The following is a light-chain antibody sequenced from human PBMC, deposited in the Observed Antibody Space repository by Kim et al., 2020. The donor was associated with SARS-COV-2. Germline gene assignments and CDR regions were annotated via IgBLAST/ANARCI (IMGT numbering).Light chain of an antibody. Sequence: AVGQTVRITCQGDSLTSYYANWYQQKAGQAPVAVFYAKNNRPSGIPDRFSGSNSGNTASLTITGAQAEDESDYYCRSRDSSGDQWIFGGWTKVTVL. V-gene: IGLV3-19*01. CDR3: RSRDSSGDQWI. CDR2: AKN. CDR1: SLTSYY. J-gene: IGLJ2*01.